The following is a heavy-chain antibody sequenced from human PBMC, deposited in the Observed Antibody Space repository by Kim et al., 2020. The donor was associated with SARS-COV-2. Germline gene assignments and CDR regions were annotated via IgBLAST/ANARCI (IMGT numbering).Heavy chain of an antibody. J-gene: IGHJ6*02. V-gene: IGHV3-73*01. CDR1: GFTFSGSA. Sequence: GGSLRLSCAASGFTFSGSAMHWVRQASGKGLEWVGRIRSKANSYATAYAASVKGRFTISRDDSKNTAYLQMNSLKTEDTAVYYCTRQMSKGSGSYYSFYYYYYGMDVWGQGTTVTVSS. CDR3: TRQMSKGSGSYYSFYYYYYGMDV. CDR2: IRSKANSYAT. D-gene: IGHD3-10*01.